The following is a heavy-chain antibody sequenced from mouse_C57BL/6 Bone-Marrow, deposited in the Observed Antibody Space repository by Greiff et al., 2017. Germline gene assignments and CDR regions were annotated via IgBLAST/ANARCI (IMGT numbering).Heavy chain of an antibody. D-gene: IGHD1-1*01. CDR1: GYSITSGYY. J-gene: IGHJ2*01. Sequence: VQLKESGPGLVKPSQSLSLTCSVTGYSITSGYYWNWIRQFPGNKLEWMGYISYDGSNNYNPSLKNRISITRDTSKNQFFLKLNSVTTEDTATYYCAREDYGPDYWGQGTTLTVSS. CDR2: ISYDGSN. V-gene: IGHV3-6*01. CDR3: AREDYGPDY.